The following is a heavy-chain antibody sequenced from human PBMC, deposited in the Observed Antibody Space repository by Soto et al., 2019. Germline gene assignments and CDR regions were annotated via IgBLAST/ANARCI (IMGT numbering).Heavy chain of an antibody. Sequence: AESLNISWKVSGHSFTSFWISWVRQMPGRGREWMGRIDPSPSYTNSSPSFQGHATISANTSITTAYLQWSSLKASDAAMYYCATTGVGSSGPYYYYGMDVWGQGTTVTVSS. V-gene: IGHV5-10-1*01. D-gene: IGHD3-22*01. CDR3: ATTGVGSSGPYYYYGMDV. CDR1: GHSFTSFW. J-gene: IGHJ6*02. CDR2: IDPSPSYT.